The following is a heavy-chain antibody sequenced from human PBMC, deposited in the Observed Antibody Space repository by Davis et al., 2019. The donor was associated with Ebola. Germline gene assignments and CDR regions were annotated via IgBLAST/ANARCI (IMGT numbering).Heavy chain of an antibody. Sequence: GESLKISCAASGFTFSGYGMHWVRQAPGKGLEWVAFIRYDGSNKYYADSVKGRFTISRDNSKNTLYLQMNSLRAEDTAVYYCARDGPSSGYYYFDYWGQGTLVTVSS. CDR3: ARDGPSSGYYYFDY. D-gene: IGHD3-22*01. CDR1: GFTFSGYG. CDR2: IRYDGSNK. V-gene: IGHV3-30*02. J-gene: IGHJ4*02.